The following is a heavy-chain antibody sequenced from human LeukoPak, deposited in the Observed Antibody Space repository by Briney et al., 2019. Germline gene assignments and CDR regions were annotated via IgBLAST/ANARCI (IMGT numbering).Heavy chain of an antibody. V-gene: IGHV1-69*13. J-gene: IGHJ6*02. D-gene: IGHD2-2*03. CDR3: ARLDIVVVPAAMYFDYYYGMDV. CDR1: GYTFTSYG. Sequence: SVKVSCKASGYTFTSYGISWVRQAPGQGLEWMGGIIPILGTANYAQKIQGRVTITADESTSTAYMELSSLRSEDTAVYYCARLDIVVVPAAMYFDYYYGMDVWGQGTTVTVSS. CDR2: IIPILGTA.